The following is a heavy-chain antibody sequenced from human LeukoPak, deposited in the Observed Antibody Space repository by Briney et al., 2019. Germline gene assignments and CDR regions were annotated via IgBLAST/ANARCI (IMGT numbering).Heavy chain of an antibody. J-gene: IGHJ6*02. Sequence: PGGSLRLSCAVSGFTFSDYYMSWIRQAPGKGLEWVSYISSSGSTIYYADSVKGRFTISRDNAKNSLYLQIISLRAEDTAVYYCATFVGGTYYYGMDVWGQGTTVTVSS. CDR1: GFTFSDYY. CDR2: ISSSGSTI. CDR3: ATFVGGTYYYGMDV. V-gene: IGHV3-11*01. D-gene: IGHD3-16*01.